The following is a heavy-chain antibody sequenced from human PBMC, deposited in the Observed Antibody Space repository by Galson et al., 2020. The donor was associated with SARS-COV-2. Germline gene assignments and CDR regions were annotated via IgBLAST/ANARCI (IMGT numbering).Heavy chain of an antibody. J-gene: IGHJ4*02. V-gene: IGHV4-38-2*02. CDR2: IYNSGTT. Sequence: SETLSLTCTVSGYSISSGYYWGWIRQPPGKGLEFIGSIYNSGTTYYNPSLRSRVTISVDTSQNQFSLKLTSVTAADTAVYYCARILDYWGQGTLFTVSS. CDR1: GYSISSGYY. CDR3: ARILDY.